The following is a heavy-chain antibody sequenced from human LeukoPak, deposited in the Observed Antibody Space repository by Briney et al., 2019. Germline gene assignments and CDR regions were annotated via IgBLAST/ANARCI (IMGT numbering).Heavy chain of an antibody. Sequence: SVKVSCKASGGTFSSYAISWVRQAPGQGLEWMGGIIPIFGTANYAQKFQGRVTIIADESTSTAYMELSSLRSEDTAVYYCARETTYYYGSSSLLSWGQGTLVTVSS. V-gene: IGHV1-69*13. D-gene: IGHD3-10*01. CDR2: IIPIFGTA. CDR1: GGTFSSYA. CDR3: ARETTYYYGSSSLLS. J-gene: IGHJ4*02.